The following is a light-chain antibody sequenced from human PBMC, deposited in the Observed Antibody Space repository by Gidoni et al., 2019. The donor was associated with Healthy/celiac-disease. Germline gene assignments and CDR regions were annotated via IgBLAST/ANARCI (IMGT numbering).Light chain of an antibody. J-gene: IGKJ2*01. CDR2: YAS. V-gene: IGKV3-15*01. CDR1: QSVSSN. Sequence: EIVMPQSLATLSVSPGERATLSCRASQSVSSNFAWYQQKPGQAPRLLIYYASTRATGIPARFSGSGSGTEFTLTISSLQSEYFAVYYCQQYNNWPPYTFGQGTKLEIK. CDR3: QQYNNWPPYT.